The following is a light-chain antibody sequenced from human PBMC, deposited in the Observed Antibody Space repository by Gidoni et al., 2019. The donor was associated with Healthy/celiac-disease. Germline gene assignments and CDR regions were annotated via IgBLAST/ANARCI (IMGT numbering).Light chain of an antibody. CDR1: QSISSW. CDR2: DAS. V-gene: IGKV1-5*01. J-gene: IGKJ1*01. Sequence: DIQMTQSPSTLSASVGDRVPITCRASQSISSWLAWYQQKPGKAPKLLIYDASSLESGVPSRFSGSGSGTEFTLTISSLQPDDFATYYCQQYNSYSWTFXQXTKVEIK. CDR3: QQYNSYSWT.